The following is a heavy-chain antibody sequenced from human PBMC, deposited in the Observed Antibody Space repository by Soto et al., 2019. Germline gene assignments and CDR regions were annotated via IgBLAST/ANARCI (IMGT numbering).Heavy chain of an antibody. D-gene: IGHD4-17*01. Sequence: SVKVSCKASGGTFSSYAISWVRQAPGQGLEWMGGIIPIFGTANYAQKFQGRVTMTADESTSTAYMELRSLRSDDTAVYYCARDDYPNEYYYYYYGMDVWGQGTTVTVSS. J-gene: IGHJ6*02. CDR1: GGTFSSYA. CDR3: ARDDYPNEYYYYYYGMDV. V-gene: IGHV1-69*13. CDR2: IIPIFGTA.